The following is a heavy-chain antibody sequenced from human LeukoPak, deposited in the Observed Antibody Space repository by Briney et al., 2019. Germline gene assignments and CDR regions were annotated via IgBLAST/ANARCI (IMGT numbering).Heavy chain of an antibody. J-gene: IGHJ4*02. CDR2: IYSGGST. CDR1: GFTVSSNY. Sequence: PGGSLRLSCAASGFTVSSNYMSWVRQAPGKGLEWVSVIYSGGSTYYADSVKGRFTISRDNSKNTLYLQMNSLRAEDTAVYYCAKIRITMIVVVSDFDYWGQGTLVTVSS. D-gene: IGHD3-22*01. V-gene: IGHV3-53*01. CDR3: AKIRITMIVVVSDFDY.